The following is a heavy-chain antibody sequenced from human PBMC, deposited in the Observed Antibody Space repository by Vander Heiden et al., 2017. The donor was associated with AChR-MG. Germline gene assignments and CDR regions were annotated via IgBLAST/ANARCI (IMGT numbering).Heavy chain of an antibody. Sequence: EVQLVESGGGLAKPGGSLRLSCAGSGFIFSNAWMSWVRQAPGKGLEWVGRIKSKTDGATRDFAAPVKGRFIISRDDSKNMVFLQMNSLKTEDTAVYYCTSGQGLSDFDYWGRGTLVTVSS. D-gene: IGHD3-10*01. CDR3: TSGQGLSDFDY. CDR2: IKSKTDGATR. CDR1: GFIFSNAW. J-gene: IGHJ4*02. V-gene: IGHV3-15*01.